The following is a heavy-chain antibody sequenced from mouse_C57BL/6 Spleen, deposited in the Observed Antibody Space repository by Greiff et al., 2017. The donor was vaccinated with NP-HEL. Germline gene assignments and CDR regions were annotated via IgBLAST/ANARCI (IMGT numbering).Heavy chain of an antibody. Sequence: VKQRPGQGLEWIGNIYPSDSETHYNQKFKDKATLTVDKSSSTAYMQLSSLTSEDSAVYYCARDDDYDGSWFAYWGQGTLVTVSA. V-gene: IGHV1-61*01. D-gene: IGHD2-4*01. CDR3: ARDDDYDGSWFAY. CDR2: IYPSDSET. J-gene: IGHJ3*01.